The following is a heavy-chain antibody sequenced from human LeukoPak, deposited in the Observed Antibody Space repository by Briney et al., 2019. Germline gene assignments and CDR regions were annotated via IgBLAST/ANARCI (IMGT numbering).Heavy chain of an antibody. CDR1: GFTFDDYA. V-gene: IGHV3-9*01. D-gene: IGHD5-12*01. J-gene: IGHJ3*02. CDR3: AKIGVATSEAFDI. Sequence: GGSLRLSCAASGFTFDDYAMRWVRQAPGKGLEWVSGISWDSGSIGYADSVKGRFTISRDNAKNSLYLQMNSLRAEDTALYYCAKIGVATSEAFDIWGQGTMVTVSS. CDR2: ISWDSGSI.